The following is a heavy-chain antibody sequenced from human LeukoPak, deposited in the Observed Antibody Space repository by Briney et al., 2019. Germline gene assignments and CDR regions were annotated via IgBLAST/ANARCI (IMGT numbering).Heavy chain of an antibody. J-gene: IGHJ4*02. Sequence: SETLSLTCTVSGGSISSSSYYWGWIRQPPGKGLEWIGSIYYSGSTYYNPSLKSRVTISVGTSKNQFSLKLSSVTAADTAVYYCARRSSSGWSAIDYWGQGTLVTVSS. CDR2: IYYSGST. CDR3: ARRSSSGWSAIDY. CDR1: GGSISSSSYY. D-gene: IGHD6-19*01. V-gene: IGHV4-39*01.